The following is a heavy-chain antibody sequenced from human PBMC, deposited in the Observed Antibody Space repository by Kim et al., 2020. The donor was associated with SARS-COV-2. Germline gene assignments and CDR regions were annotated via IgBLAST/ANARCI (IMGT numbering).Heavy chain of an antibody. J-gene: IGHJ4*02. CDR1: GFSFSAYA. CDR2: ITDNGGNT. Sequence: GGSLRLSCAASGFSFSAYAMTWVRQAPARGLEWVATITDNGGNTYYADSVRGRFTISRDNPQNTLYLQMNNLGDHDTAIYYCVKAPTGIRFHFDSWGQGTLVTVSS. D-gene: IGHD1-1*01. CDR3: VKAPTGIRFHFDS. V-gene: IGHV3-23*01.